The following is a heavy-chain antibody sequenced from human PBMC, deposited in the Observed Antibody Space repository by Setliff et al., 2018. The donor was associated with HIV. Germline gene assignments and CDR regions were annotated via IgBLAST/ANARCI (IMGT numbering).Heavy chain of an antibody. J-gene: IGHJ5*02. CDR2: IIPIFTTT. CDR1: GGGFSNHA. Sequence: SVKVSCKASGGGFSNHAITWVRQAPGQGLEWMGVIIPIFTTTDYAQKFRGRLTINADESTDTADMELRSLRSADTAIYYCATLHEYAYQTGGWFDPWGQGTPVTVTS. CDR3: ATLHEYAYQTGGWFDP. V-gene: IGHV1-69*13. D-gene: IGHD3-16*01.